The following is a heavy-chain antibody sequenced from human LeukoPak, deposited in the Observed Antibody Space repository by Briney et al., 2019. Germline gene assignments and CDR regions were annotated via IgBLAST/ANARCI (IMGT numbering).Heavy chain of an antibody. V-gene: IGHV1-2*02. Sequence: ASVKVSCKASGYSFSAYYMHWVRQTPGRGLEWVGWINPNSGGKKYAEKFQGRVSMTRDASITTGYMELSNLRPDDTAIYYCARGDSGSYYFDYWGQGTLVTVSS. D-gene: IGHD1-26*01. J-gene: IGHJ4*02. CDR2: INPNSGGK. CDR1: GYSFSAYY. CDR3: ARGDSGSYYFDY.